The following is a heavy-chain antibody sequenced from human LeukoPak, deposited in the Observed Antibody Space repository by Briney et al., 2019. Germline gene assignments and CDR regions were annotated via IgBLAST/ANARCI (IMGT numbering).Heavy chain of an antibody. Sequence: GGSLRLSCAASGFTFSTSWMSWVRQVPGQALEWVANIKKDGSETYYVDSVKGRFTISRDNAKNSLYLQMNSLRAEDTAMYYCARGRYSGTTYYFDYWGQGTLVTVSS. CDR2: IKKDGSET. CDR1: GFTFSTSW. V-gene: IGHV3-7*03. D-gene: IGHD5-12*01. CDR3: ARGRYSGTTYYFDY. J-gene: IGHJ4*02.